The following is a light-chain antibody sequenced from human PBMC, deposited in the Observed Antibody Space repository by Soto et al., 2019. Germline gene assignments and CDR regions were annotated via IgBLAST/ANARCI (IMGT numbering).Light chain of an antibody. CDR1: QSVSSSY. J-gene: IGKJ4*01. V-gene: IGKV3-20*01. CDR3: QQYGRSPST. CDR2: GAS. Sequence: EIVLTQSPGTLPLSPGERATLSCRASQSVSSSYLAWYQQKPGQAPRLLIYGASSRATGIPDRFSGSGSGTDFTLTISRLEPEDFAVYYCQQYGRSPSTFGGGTKVDIK.